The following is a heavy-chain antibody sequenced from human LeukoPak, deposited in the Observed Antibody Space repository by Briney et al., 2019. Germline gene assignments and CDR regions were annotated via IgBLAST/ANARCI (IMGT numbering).Heavy chain of an antibody. CDR3: ARGKSNYYGSGSYLY. V-gene: IGHV1-3*03. CDR1: GYTFTSYA. D-gene: IGHD3-10*01. J-gene: IGHJ4*02. CDR2: INAGNGNT. Sequence: ASVKVSCKASGYTFTSYAMHWVRQAPGQRLEWMGWINAGNGNTKYSQEFQGRVTMTRNTSISTAYMELSSLRSEDTAVYYCARGKSNYYGSGSYLYWGQGTLVTVSS.